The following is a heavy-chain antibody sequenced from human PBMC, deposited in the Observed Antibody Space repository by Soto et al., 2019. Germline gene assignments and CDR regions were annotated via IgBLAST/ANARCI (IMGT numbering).Heavy chain of an antibody. CDR3: ARGHWTQTLADYYLDS. CDR2: ISAYNGNT. J-gene: IGHJ4*02. CDR1: GYTFTSYG. Sequence: ASVKVSCKASGYTFTSYGISWVRQAPGQGLEWMGWISAYNGNTNYAQKLQGRVTMTTDTSTSTAYMELRSLRSDDTAVYYCARGHWTQTLADYYLDSWAQGTLVTVSS. D-gene: IGHD1-1*01. V-gene: IGHV1-18*01.